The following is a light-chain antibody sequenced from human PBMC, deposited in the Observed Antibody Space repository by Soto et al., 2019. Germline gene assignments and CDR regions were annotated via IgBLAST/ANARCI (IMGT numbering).Light chain of an antibody. CDR3: SSYTSSTTLYV. V-gene: IGLV2-14*03. J-gene: IGLJ1*01. CDR2: DVS. CDR1: SSDVGNYNY. Sequence: QSARTQPASVSGSPGQSITISCTGASSDVGNYNYVSWYQQHPGKAPKLIIYDVSNRPSGVSNRFSGSKSGNTASLTISGLQAEDEADYYCSSYTSSTTLYVFGTGTKV.